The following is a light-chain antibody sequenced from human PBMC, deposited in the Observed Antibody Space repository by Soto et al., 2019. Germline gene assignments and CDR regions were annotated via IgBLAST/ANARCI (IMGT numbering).Light chain of an antibody. CDR1: QSVINN. Sequence: EIVMTQSPATLSVSPGERATLSCRATQSVINNLAWYQQKPGQAPRLLIYSASTRATGIPARFSGSGSGTEFTLTIGSLQSEDFAVYYCQQYTNWPLSFGGGTKVEIK. V-gene: IGKV3-15*01. CDR2: SAS. J-gene: IGKJ4*01. CDR3: QQYTNWPLS.